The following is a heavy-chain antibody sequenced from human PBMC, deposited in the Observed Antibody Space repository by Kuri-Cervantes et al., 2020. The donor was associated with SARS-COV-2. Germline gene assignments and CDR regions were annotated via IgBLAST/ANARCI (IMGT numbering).Heavy chain of an antibody. Sequence: GGSLRLSCTASGFTFSSYAMHWVRQAPGKGLEWVAVISYDGSNKYYADSVKGRFTISRDNSKNTLYLQMNSLRAEDTAVYYCARASTTIYGVLIALFSSNAFGIWGQGTMVTVSS. J-gene: IGHJ3*02. CDR2: ISYDGSNK. V-gene: IGHV3-30-3*01. CDR3: ARASTTIYGVLIALFSSNAFGI. D-gene: IGHD3-3*01. CDR1: GFTFSSYA.